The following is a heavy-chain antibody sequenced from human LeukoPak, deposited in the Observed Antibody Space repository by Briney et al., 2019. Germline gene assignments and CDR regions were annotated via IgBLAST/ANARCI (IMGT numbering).Heavy chain of an antibody. CDR1: GGSISSDY. CDR3: SRRSHYGSGYGMDV. CDR2: IYYSGFT. D-gene: IGHD3-10*01. Sequence: SETLSLTCTVSGGSISSDYWNWIRQPPGKGLEWIGYIYYSGFTNYNPSLKSRVTISVDTSKNQFSLKLSSVTAADTAVYYCSRRSHYGSGYGMDVWGQGTTVTVSS. J-gene: IGHJ6*02. V-gene: IGHV4-59*08.